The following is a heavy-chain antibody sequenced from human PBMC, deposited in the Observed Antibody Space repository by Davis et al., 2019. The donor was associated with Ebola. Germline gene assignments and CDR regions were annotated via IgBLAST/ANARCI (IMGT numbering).Heavy chain of an antibody. CDR1: GFTFSSYW. CDR3: ARVDRYCSGGSCYYFDY. Sequence: PGGSLRLSCAASGFTFSSYWMSWVRQAPGKGLEWVANIKQDRSEKYYVESVKGRFTISRDNAKNSLYLQMNSLRAEDTAVYYCARVDRYCSGGSCYYFDYWGQETLVTVSS. J-gene: IGHJ4*02. D-gene: IGHD2-15*01. CDR2: IKQDRSEK. V-gene: IGHV3-7*03.